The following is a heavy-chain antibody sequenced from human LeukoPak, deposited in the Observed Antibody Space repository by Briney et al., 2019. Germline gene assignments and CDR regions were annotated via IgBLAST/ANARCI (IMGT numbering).Heavy chain of an antibody. J-gene: IGHJ6*03. Sequence: SETLSLTCAVYGGSFSGYYWIWIRQSPGKGLEWIGEINPSGSTYYNPSLKSRLTISRDTSKNQFSLRLSSVTAADTAVYYCARGRQEISMILVVMTGVSYYLDVWGIGTTVTVS. D-gene: IGHD3-22*01. V-gene: IGHV4-34*01. CDR2: INPSGST. CDR1: GGSFSGYY. CDR3: ARGRQEISMILVVMTGVSYYLDV.